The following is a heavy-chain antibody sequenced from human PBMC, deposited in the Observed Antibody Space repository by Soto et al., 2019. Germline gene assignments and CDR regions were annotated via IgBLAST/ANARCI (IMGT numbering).Heavy chain of an antibody. D-gene: IGHD3-10*01. CDR2: IWYDGSNK. J-gene: IGHJ4*02. Sequence: QVQLVESGGGVVQPGRSLRLSCAASGFTFSSYGMHWVRQAPGKGLEWVAVIWYDGSNKYYADSVKGRFTISRDNSKNSLYLQMNSLGAEDTAVYYCARVGILWFGELSGVDYWGQGTLVTVSS. V-gene: IGHV3-33*01. CDR1: GFTFSSYG. CDR3: ARVGILWFGELSGVDY.